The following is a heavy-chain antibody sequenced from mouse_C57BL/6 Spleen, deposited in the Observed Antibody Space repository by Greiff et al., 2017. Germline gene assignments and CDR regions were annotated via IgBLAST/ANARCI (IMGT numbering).Heavy chain of an antibody. CDR1: GFTFSDYY. D-gene: IGHD4-1*01. CDR3: ARRNWEGYFGV. CDR2: ISNGGGST. Sequence: EVQLVESGGGLVQPGGSLKLSCAASGFTFSDYYMYWVRQTPEKRLEWVAYISNGGGSTYYPDTVKGRFTISRDNAKNTLYLQMSRLKSEDTAMYYCARRNWEGYFGVWGTGTTVTVSS. J-gene: IGHJ1*03. V-gene: IGHV5-12*01.